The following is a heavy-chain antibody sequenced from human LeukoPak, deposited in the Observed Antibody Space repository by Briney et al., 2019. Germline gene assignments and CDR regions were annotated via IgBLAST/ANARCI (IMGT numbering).Heavy chain of an antibody. J-gene: IGHJ3*02. CDR1: GFTFSTYS. D-gene: IGHD4-17*01. CDR3: ARPTGSNGFDI. V-gene: IGHV3-48*01. Sequence: GGSLRLSCAASGFTFSTYSMNWVRQAPGKGLEWVSYISGRSESKSYADSVKGRFTISRDNAKNSLYLQMNSLRVEDTALYYCARPTGSNGFDIWGQGAMVTVSS. CDR2: ISGRSESK.